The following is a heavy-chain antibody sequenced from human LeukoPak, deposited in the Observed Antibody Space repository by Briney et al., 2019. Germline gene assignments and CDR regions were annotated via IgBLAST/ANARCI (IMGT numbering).Heavy chain of an antibody. V-gene: IGHV1-24*01. Sequence: ASVKVSCKVSGYTLTELSMRWVRQAPGKGLEWMGGFDPEDGETIYAQKFQGRVTMTEDTSADTAYMELSSLRSEDAAVYYCATSQPKLRYFDWLRYWYFDLWGRGTLVTVSS. CDR2: FDPEDGET. D-gene: IGHD3-9*01. CDR1: GYTLTELS. CDR3: ATSQPKLRYFDWLRYWYFDL. J-gene: IGHJ2*01.